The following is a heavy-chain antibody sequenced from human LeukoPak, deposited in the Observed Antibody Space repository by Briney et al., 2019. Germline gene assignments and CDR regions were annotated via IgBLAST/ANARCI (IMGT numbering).Heavy chain of an antibody. V-gene: IGHV1-2*04. J-gene: IGHJ6*02. CDR1: GYTFTGYY. D-gene: IGHD2-2*01. CDR3: ARGLGYCSTTSCQGYYYYGMDV. CDR2: INPNSGGT. Sequence: ASVKVSCKASGYTFTGYYMHWVRQAPGQGLEWMGWINPNSGGTNYAQKFQGWVTMTRDTSISTAYVELSRLRSDDTAVYYCARGLGYCSTTSCQGYYYYGMDVWGQGTTVTVSS.